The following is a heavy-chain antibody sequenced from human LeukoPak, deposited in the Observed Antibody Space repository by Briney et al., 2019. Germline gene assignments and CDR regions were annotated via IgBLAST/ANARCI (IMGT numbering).Heavy chain of an antibody. CDR3: ARDPPPHKYYDSSEPYMDV. D-gene: IGHD3-22*01. CDR1: GYIFTSYG. CDR2: ISANNGNR. J-gene: IGHJ6*03. V-gene: IGHV1-18*01. Sequence: ASVKVSCKASGYIFTSYGITWVRQAPGQGLEWMGWISANNGNRNYVQKLQGRVTMTTDTSTSTAYMELRSLRSDDTAMYYCARDPPPHKYYDSSEPYMDVWGKGATVTVSS.